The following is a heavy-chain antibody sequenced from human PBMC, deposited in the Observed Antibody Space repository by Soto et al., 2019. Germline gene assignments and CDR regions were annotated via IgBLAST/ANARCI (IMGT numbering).Heavy chain of an antibody. CDR1: GASISGGDYY. V-gene: IGHV4-30-4*01. Sequence: QVQLQESGPGLVKPSQTLSLPCTVSGASISGGDYYWTWIRQPPGKGLEWIGSTYYTGNTYSNPSLESRLSISVDPSNNQFALRLTSVTAPDTAIYYCARATYDSSTYYLDYWGQGTLVTVSS. D-gene: IGHD3-22*01. J-gene: IGHJ4*02. CDR3: ARATYDSSTYYLDY. CDR2: TYYTGNT.